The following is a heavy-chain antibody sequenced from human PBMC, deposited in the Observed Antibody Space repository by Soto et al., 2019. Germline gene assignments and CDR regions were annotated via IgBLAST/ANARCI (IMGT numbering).Heavy chain of an antibody. Sequence: PSETLSLTCSVSGDSVSSGGAYWSWIRQLPGKGLEWIGYLYYGGSANYTPSLKSRLTISLDTSKNQFSLKLKSVTAADTAVYYCARIKSRYYKIISYSFDCWGRGTLVTVPS. J-gene: IGHJ4*02. CDR3: ARIKSRYYKIISYSFDC. CDR2: LYYGGSA. D-gene: IGHD3-10*01. CDR1: GDSVSSGGAY. V-gene: IGHV4-31*03.